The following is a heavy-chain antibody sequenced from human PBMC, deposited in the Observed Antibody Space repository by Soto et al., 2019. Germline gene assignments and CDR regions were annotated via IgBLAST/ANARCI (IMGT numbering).Heavy chain of an antibody. Sequence: GGSLRLSCSASGFIFSTFGMFWVRQAPGQGPEYVSAIFYSGSGSYYADPVRGRFTVSRDNSKNMFYLQMSSLRVEDTALYFCVRGPSRGSSLFGPLDYWGQGTQVTVSS. J-gene: IGHJ4*02. CDR2: IFYSGSGS. V-gene: IGHV3-64D*06. CDR3: VRGPSRGSSLFGPLDY. D-gene: IGHD3-3*01. CDR1: GFIFSTFG.